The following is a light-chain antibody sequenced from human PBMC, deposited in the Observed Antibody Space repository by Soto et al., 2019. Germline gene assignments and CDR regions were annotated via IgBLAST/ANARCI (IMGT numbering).Light chain of an antibody. J-gene: IGLJ1*01. CDR2: DVS. CDR3: SSYTSSSTYV. V-gene: IGLV2-14*01. CDR1: SSDVGGYNY. Sequence: ALAQPASVSGSPGQSITISCTGTSSDVGGYNYVSWYQQHPGKAPKLMIYDVSNRPSGVSNRFSGSKSGNTASLTISGLQAEDEADYYYSSYTSSSTYVFGTGTKVTVL.